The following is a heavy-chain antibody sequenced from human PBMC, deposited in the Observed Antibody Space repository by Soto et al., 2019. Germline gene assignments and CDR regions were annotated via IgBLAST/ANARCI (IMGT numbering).Heavy chain of an antibody. CDR3: ARGSIRGIRFLEWSQWRENWFDP. D-gene: IGHD3-3*01. V-gene: IGHV4-59*01. CDR1: GGSISSYY. J-gene: IGHJ5*02. CDR2: IYYSGST. Sequence: SETLSLTCTVSGGSISSYYWSWIRQPPGKGLEWIGYIYYSGSTNYNPSLKSRVTISVDTSKNQFSLKLSSVTAADTAVYYCARGSIRGIRFLEWSQWRENWFDPWGQGTLVTVSS.